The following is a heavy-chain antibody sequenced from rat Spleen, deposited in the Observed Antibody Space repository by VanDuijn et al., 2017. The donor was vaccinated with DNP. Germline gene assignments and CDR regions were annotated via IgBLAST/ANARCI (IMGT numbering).Heavy chain of an antibody. CDR3: TTLNFYASRSEYFDY. Sequence: EVQLVETGGGLVQLGRSLKLSCVASGFTFSNYWMYWIRQAPGKGLEWVASINTDGGGTHYPDSVKGRITISRENAKHTQYLQMDSLRSEDTATYYCTTLNFYASRSEYFDYWGQGVMVTVSS. V-gene: IGHV5-58*01. CDR1: GFTFSNYW. D-gene: IGHD1-12*01. CDR2: INTDGGGT. J-gene: IGHJ2*01.